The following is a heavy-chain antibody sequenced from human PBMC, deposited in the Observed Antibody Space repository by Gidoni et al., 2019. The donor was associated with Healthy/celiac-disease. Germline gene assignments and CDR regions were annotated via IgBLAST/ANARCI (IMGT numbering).Heavy chain of an antibody. Sequence: QITLKESGPTLVKPTQTLTLTCTFSGFSLSTSGVGVGWFRQPPGKALEWLALIYWDDDKRYSPSLKSRLTITKDTSKNQVVLTMTNMDPVDTATYYCAHRLSGYSSSSDYHYWGQGTLVTVSS. V-gene: IGHV2-5*02. CDR2: IYWDDDK. CDR3: AHRLSGYSSSSDYHY. CDR1: GFSLSTSGVG. D-gene: IGHD6-6*01. J-gene: IGHJ4*02.